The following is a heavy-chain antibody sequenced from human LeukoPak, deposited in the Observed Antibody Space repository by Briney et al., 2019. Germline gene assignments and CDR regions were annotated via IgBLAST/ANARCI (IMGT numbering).Heavy chain of an antibody. V-gene: IGHV4-31*03. CDR3: ARARCYYDSSGYSARAFDI. CDR2: IYYSGST. D-gene: IGHD3-22*01. Sequence: PSETLSLTCTVSGGSISSGGYYWSWIRQHPGKGLEWIGYIYYSGSTYYNPSLKSRVTISVDTSKNQFSLKLSSVTAADTAVYYCARARCYYDSSGYSARAFDIWGQGTMVTVSS. CDR1: GGSISSGGYY. J-gene: IGHJ3*02.